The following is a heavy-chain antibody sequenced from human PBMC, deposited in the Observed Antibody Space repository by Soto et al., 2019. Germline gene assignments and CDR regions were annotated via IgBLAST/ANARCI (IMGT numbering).Heavy chain of an antibody. J-gene: IGHJ4*02. V-gene: IGHV1-3*01. CDR2: INAGNGNT. CDR3: ASGSGIAAAWVDY. CDR1: GYTFTSYA. Sequence: QVQLVQSGAEVKKPGASVKVSCKASGYTFTSYAMHWVRQAPGQRLEWMGWINAGNGNTKYSQKFQGRVTTTRDTSGSTAYMELSSLRSEDTAVYYCASGSGIAAAWVDYWGQGTLVTVAS. D-gene: IGHD6-13*01.